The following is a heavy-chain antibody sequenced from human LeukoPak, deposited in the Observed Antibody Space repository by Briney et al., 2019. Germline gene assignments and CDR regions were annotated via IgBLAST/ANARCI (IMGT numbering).Heavy chain of an antibody. V-gene: IGHV4-34*01. CDR2: INQSGST. Sequence: SETLSLTCTVYGGSFSGYYWSWIRQPPGKGLEWIGEINQSGSTNYNPSLKSRVTISADTSKKQFSLKLNSMTAADTAVYYCARLYGSGSYYRHWGQGTLVTVSS. CDR1: GGSFSGYY. J-gene: IGHJ4*02. D-gene: IGHD3-10*01. CDR3: ARLYGSGSYYRH.